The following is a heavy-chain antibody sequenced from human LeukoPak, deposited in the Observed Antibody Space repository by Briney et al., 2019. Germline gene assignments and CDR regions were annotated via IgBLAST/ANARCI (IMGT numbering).Heavy chain of an antibody. V-gene: IGHV3-53*01. Sequence: AGTLTLTCAASGFTISSNYLIWDRQAQGQGLEWVSIINIGGSAYYADYLKGRFTISTDNSKSTLYLQMNSLRAEDTAVYYCASRRVGSGWYRLDYWGQGTLVTVSS. CDR1: GFTISSNY. CDR2: INIGGSA. CDR3: ASRRVGSGWYRLDY. D-gene: IGHD6-19*01. J-gene: IGHJ4*02.